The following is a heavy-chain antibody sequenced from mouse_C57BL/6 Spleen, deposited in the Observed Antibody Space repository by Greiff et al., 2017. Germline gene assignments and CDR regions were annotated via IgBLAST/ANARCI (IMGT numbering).Heavy chain of an antibody. V-gene: IGHV2-9-1*01. D-gene: IGHD1-2*01. CDR2: IWTGGGT. J-gene: IGHJ4*01. Sequence: VKLVESGPGLVAPSQSLSITCTVSGFSLTSYAISWVRQPPGKGLEWLGVIWTGGGTYYTSALKSRLSISKDNSKSQVFLKMNSLQTDDTARYYCARNERLSAMDYWGQGTSVTVSS. CDR1: GFSLTSYA. CDR3: ARNERLSAMDY.